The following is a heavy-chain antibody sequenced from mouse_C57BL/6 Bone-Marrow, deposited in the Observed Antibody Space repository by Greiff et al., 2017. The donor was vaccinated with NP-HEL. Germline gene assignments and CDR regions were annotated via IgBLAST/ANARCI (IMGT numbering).Heavy chain of an antibody. CDR3: ARWDYGSSYDY. J-gene: IGHJ2*01. CDR2: IDPSDSYT. V-gene: IGHV1-50*01. Sequence: VQLQQPGAELVKPGASVKLSCKASGYTFTSYWMQWVKQRPGQGLEWIGEIDPSDSYTNYNQKFKGKATLTVDTSSSTAYMQLSSLTSEDSAVYYCARWDYGSSYDYWGQGTTLTVSS. CDR1: GYTFTSYW. D-gene: IGHD1-1*01.